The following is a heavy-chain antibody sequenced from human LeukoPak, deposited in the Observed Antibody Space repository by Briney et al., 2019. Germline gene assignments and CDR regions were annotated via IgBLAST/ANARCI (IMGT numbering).Heavy chain of an antibody. Sequence: PSETLSLTCTVSGVSIRSNYWSWIRQHPGKGLEWVGYIYYSGSTYYNPSLKSRVTISVDTSKNQFSLKLSSVTAADTAVYYCARGLSSSGWFDPWGQGTLVTVSS. D-gene: IGHD6-6*01. CDR1: GVSIRSNY. CDR2: IYYSGST. V-gene: IGHV4-31*03. J-gene: IGHJ5*02. CDR3: ARGLSSSGWFDP.